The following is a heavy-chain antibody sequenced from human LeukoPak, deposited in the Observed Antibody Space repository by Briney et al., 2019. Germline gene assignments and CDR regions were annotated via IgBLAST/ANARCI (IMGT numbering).Heavy chain of an antibody. V-gene: IGHV4-34*01. Sequence: PSETLSLTCAVYGGSFSGYYWSWIRQPPGKGPEWIGEINHSGSTNYNPSLKSRVTISVDTSKNQFSLKLSSVTAADTAVYYCARGRSSSSWYFGPPFDYWGQGTLVTVSS. CDR1: GGSFSGYY. CDR3: ARGRSSSSWYFGPPFDY. J-gene: IGHJ4*02. CDR2: INHSGST. D-gene: IGHD6-13*01.